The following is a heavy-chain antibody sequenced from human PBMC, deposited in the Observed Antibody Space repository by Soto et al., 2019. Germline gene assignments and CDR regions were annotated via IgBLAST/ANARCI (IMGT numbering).Heavy chain of an antibody. CDR2: ISYDGSNK. J-gene: IGHJ4*02. CDR3: AKDCRLRLVVPPATVDY. CDR1: GFTFSSYG. Sequence: GGSLRLSCAASGFTFSSYGMHWVRQAPGKGLEWVAVISYDGSNKYYADSVKGRFTISRDNSKNTLYLQMNSLRAEDTAVYYCAKDCRLRLVVPPATVDYWGKGTLVTVSS. D-gene: IGHD2-2*01. V-gene: IGHV3-30*18.